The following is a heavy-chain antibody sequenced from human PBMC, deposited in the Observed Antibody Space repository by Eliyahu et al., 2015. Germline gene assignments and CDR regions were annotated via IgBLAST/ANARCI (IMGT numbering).Heavy chain of an antibody. V-gene: IGHV4-4*08. CDR1: GASISHYY. CDR3: AGDPPPHGSDTLDF. D-gene: IGHD6-25*01. CDR2: ISPSGST. Sequence: QVQLQESGPGLVKPSETLSLTCSVSGASISHYYWTWVRQPPGKGLEWIGNISPSGSTNYNPSLKSRVTISLDTSENQFSLRLSSVTAADTAVYYCAGDPPPHGSDTLDFWGQGTMVTVSS. J-gene: IGHJ3*01.